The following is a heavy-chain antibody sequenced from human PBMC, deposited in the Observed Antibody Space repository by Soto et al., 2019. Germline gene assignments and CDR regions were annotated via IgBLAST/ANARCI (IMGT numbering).Heavy chain of an antibody. Sequence: SGGSLRLSCAASGFTFSDYYMSWIRQAPGKGLEWVSYISSSSSYTNYADSVKGRFTISRDNAKNSLYLQMNSLRAEDTAVYYCARESPTTRSFDYWGQGTLVTVSS. V-gene: IGHV3-11*06. J-gene: IGHJ4*02. CDR2: ISSSSSYT. CDR3: ARESPTTRSFDY. CDR1: GFTFSDYY. D-gene: IGHD2-15*01.